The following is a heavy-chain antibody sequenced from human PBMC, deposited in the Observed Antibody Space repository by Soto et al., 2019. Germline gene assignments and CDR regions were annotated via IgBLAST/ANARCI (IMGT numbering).Heavy chain of an antibody. V-gene: IGHV1-2*04. CDR1: GYTFTGYY. J-gene: IGHJ4*02. CDR2: INPNSGGT. CDR3: ARGRKRWLQAFDY. D-gene: IGHD5-12*01. Sequence: ASVKVSCKASGYTFTGYYMHWVRQAPGQGLEWMGWINPNSGGTNYAQKFQGWVTMTRDTSISTAYMELSSLRSEDTAVYYCARGRKRWLQAFDYWGQGTLVTVSS.